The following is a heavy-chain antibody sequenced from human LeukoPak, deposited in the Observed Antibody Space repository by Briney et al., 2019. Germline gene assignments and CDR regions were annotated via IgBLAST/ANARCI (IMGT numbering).Heavy chain of an antibody. CDR1: GFTFSSYE. J-gene: IGHJ4*02. D-gene: IGHD6-19*01. V-gene: IGHV3-48*03. CDR2: ISSSGSTI. Sequence: GGSLRLSCAASGFTFSSYEMNWVRQAPGKGLEWVSYISSSGSTIYYADSVKGRFTISRDNAKNSLYLQMNSLRAEDTAVYYCARVSGGLSSGWYDGTDYWGQGTLVTVSS. CDR3: ARVSGGLSSGWYDGTDY.